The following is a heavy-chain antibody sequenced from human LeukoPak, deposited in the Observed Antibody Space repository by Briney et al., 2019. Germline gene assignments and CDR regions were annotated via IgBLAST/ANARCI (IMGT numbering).Heavy chain of an antibody. Sequence: SETLSLTCTVSGGSISSYYWSWIRQPPGKGLEWIGYICYSGSTNYNPSLKSRVTISVDTSKNQFSLKLSSVTAADTAVYYCARIRRGAAASDYWGQGTLVTVSS. J-gene: IGHJ4*02. CDR2: ICYSGST. CDR3: ARIRRGAAASDY. V-gene: IGHV4-59*01. CDR1: GGSISSYY. D-gene: IGHD6-13*01.